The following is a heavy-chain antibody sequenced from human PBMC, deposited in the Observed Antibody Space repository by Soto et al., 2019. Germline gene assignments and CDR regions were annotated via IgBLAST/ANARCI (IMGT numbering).Heavy chain of an antibody. CDR2: INPSGATT. CDR1: GYTFTSYY. V-gene: IGHV1-46*01. Sequence: QVSLVQSGAEVKKPGASVKVSCKASGYTFTSYYVHWVRQAPGQGLEWMGIINPSGATTTYAQNFQGRVAMNRDTSTSTVYMELSSLRSEDTAVYYCEMRDCFSSSCYFKYWGQGTLVTVSS. D-gene: IGHD2-2*01. J-gene: IGHJ4*02. CDR3: EMRDCFSSSCYFKY.